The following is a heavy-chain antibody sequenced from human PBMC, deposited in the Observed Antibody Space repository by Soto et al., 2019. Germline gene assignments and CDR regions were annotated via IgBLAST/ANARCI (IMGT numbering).Heavy chain of an antibody. Sequence: ASETLSLTCTVSGGSISSCDYYWGWIRQPPGKGLEWIGEINHSGSTNYNPSLKSRVTISVDTSKNQFSLKLSSVTAADTAVYYCARVQYYDFWSGFKPYNWFDPWGQGTLVTVSS. CDR1: GGSISSCDYY. D-gene: IGHD3-3*01. J-gene: IGHJ5*02. CDR2: INHSGST. V-gene: IGHV4-39*07. CDR3: ARVQYYDFWSGFKPYNWFDP.